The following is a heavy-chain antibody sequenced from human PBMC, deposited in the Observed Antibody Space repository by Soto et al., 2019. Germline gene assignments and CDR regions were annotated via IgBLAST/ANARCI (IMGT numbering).Heavy chain of an antibody. Sequence: SETLSLTCAVSGGSFDNYFWTWIRQPPGKGLEWIGEIRDSEGTNYNSSLKSRVTISVDTFKNQFALKLSSVTAADTAVYYCAGGRGRVYCSNGVCQNQYYFDYWGLGTLVTVSS. CDR2: IRDSEGT. CDR1: GGSFDNYF. D-gene: IGHD2-8*01. V-gene: IGHV4-34*01. J-gene: IGHJ4*02. CDR3: AGGRGRVYCSNGVCQNQYYFDY.